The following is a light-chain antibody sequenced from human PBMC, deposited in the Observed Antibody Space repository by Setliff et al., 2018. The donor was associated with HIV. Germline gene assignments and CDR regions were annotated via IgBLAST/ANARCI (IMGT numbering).Light chain of an antibody. CDR3: SSYAGNNKYV. CDR1: GSDIGYYTY. J-gene: IGLJ1*01. Sequence: QSALPQPPSASGSPGQSVTISCTGTGSDIGYYTYVSWYQQHPGKAPRLVIYDVSRRPSGVPNRFSGSRSGNTASLTVSGLQAEDEADYYCSSYAGNNKYVFGSGTKVTVL. V-gene: IGLV2-8*01. CDR2: DVS.